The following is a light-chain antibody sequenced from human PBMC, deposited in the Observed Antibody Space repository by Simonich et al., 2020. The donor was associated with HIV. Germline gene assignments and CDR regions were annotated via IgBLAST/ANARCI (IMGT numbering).Light chain of an antibody. J-gene: IGLJ2*01. Sequence: QSALTQPASVSGSPGQSITISCTGTSSDVGSYNLVSWYQQHPGKAPKLMIYEGSKRPSGVSKRFSGSKSGNTASLTISGLQAEYEADYYCCSYAGSSTVVFGGGTKLTVL. CDR3: CSYAGSSTVV. CDR1: SSDVGSYNL. CDR2: EGS. V-gene: IGLV2-23*01.